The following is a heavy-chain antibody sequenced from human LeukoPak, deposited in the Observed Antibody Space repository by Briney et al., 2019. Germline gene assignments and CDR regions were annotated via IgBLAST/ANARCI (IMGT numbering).Heavy chain of an antibody. CDR1: GFAFSDYP. D-gene: IGHD6-19*01. CDR3: AKDRTRGWYLGYDAFDV. V-gene: IGHV3-23*01. J-gene: IGHJ3*01. CDR2: ISGSGETI. Sequence: GGSLRLSCAASGFAFSDYPMSWVRQAPGKGLEWVSVISGSGETIYYADSVKGRFTISRDNSRRTLYLQMNGLRADDTAVYYCAKDRTRGWYLGYDAFDVWGQGTMVTVSS.